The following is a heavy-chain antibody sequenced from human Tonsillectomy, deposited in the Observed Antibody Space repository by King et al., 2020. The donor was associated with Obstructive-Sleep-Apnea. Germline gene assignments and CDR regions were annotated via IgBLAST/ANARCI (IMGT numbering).Heavy chain of an antibody. CDR2: IYYSGST. V-gene: IGHV4-59*01. CDR3: ARESRVSNPLRLTSYYYGMDV. J-gene: IGHJ6*02. D-gene: IGHD6-13*01. Sequence: VQLQESGPGLVKPSETLSLTCTVCGGSISSYYWSWIRQPPGKGLEWIWDIYYSGSTNFNHSLTSAVTISVETSKNQFYLKLSALTAADTAVYYCARESRVSNPLRLTSYYYGMDVWGQGTTVTVSS. CDR1: GGSISSYY.